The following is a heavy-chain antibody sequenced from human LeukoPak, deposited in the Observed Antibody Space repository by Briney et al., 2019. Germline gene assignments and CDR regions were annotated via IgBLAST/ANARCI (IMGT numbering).Heavy chain of an antibody. CDR3: ATINYCSGGSCYSEFDY. J-gene: IGHJ4*02. CDR2: FDPEDGET. CDR1: GYTLTELS. V-gene: IGHV1-24*01. D-gene: IGHD2-15*01. Sequence: ASVKVSCKVSGYTLTELSMHWVRQAPGKGLEWMGGFDPEDGETIYAQKFQGRVTMTEDTSTDTAYMELSSLRSEDTAVYYCATINYCSGGSCYSEFDYWGQGTLVTVSS.